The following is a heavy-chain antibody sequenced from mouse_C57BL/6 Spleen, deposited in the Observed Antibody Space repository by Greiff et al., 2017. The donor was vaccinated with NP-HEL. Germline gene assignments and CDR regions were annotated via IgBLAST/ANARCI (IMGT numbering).Heavy chain of an antibody. J-gene: IGHJ2*01. V-gene: IGHV1-85*01. Sequence: VQLQQSGPELVKPGASVKLSCKASGYTFTSYDINWVMQRPGQGLEWIGWIYPRDGSTKYNEKFKGKATLTVDTSSSTAYMELHSLTSEDSAVYFCAREGFITTVPYLDYWGQGTTLTVSS. CDR3: AREGFITTVPYLDY. CDR2: IYPRDGST. CDR1: GYTFTSYD. D-gene: IGHD1-1*01.